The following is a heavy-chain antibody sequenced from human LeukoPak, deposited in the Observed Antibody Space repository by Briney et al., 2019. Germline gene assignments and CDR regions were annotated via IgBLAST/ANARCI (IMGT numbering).Heavy chain of an antibody. CDR2: IYPGDSDT. J-gene: IGHJ6*03. CDR3: ARRGVVAATLNYYYYYMDV. CDR1: GYSFTNSW. Sequence: GESLKISFKGSGYSFTNSWIGWVRQMSGKGLEWMGFIYPGDSDTRYSPSFQGQVTISADNSISTAYLQWSSLEASDTAMYYCARRGVVAATLNYYYYYMDVWGKGTTVTVSS. V-gene: IGHV5-51*01. D-gene: IGHD2-15*01.